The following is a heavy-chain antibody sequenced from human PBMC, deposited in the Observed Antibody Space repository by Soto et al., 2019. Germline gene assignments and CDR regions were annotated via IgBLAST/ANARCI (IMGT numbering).Heavy chain of an antibody. CDR3: ARPSIVEVPAARHAFDI. D-gene: IGHD2-2*01. J-gene: IGHJ3*02. Sequence: GGSLRLSCAASGFTFSSYGMHWVRQARGKGLEWVAVISYDGSNKYYADSVKGRFTISRDNSKNTLYLQMNSLRAEDTAVYYCARPSIVEVPAARHAFDIWGQGTMVTVSS. CDR1: GFTFSSYG. CDR2: ISYDGSNK. V-gene: IGHV3-30*03.